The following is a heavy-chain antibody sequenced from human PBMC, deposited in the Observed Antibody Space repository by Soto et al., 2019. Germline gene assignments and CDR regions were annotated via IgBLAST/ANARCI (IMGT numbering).Heavy chain of an antibody. CDR2: INPSGGST. J-gene: IGHJ5*02. Sequence: VASVKVSCKASGYTFTSYYMHWVRQAPGQGLEWMGIINPSGGSTAYAQKFQGRVTMARDTSTSTVYMELSSLRSEDTAVYYCASNGYSSTWHSWFDPWGQGTQVTVSS. V-gene: IGHV1-46*03. D-gene: IGHD6-13*01. CDR1: GYTFTSYY. CDR3: ASNGYSSTWHSWFDP.